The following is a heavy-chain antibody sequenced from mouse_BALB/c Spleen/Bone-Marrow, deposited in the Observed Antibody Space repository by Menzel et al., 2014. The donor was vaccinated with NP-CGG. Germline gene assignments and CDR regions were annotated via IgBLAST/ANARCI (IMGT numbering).Heavy chain of an antibody. Sequence: VQLQQSGAELVRPGTSVKVSCKASGYAFTDYLIEWVKQRPGQGLEWIGVINPGSGGTHYNEKFKGKATLTADKSSSTAYMQLSSLTSGDSAVYFCARWLGPGWYFDVWGAGTPVTVSS. CDR1: GYAFTDYL. D-gene: IGHD4-1*01. J-gene: IGHJ1*01. V-gene: IGHV1-54*01. CDR3: ARWLGPGWYFDV. CDR2: INPGSGGT.